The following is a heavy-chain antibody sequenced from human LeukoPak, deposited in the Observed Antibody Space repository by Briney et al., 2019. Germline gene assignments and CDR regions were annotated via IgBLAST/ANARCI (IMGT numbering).Heavy chain of an antibody. CDR2: IWYDGSNK. J-gene: IGHJ4*02. V-gene: IGHV3-33*01. CDR3: ARLGDRQALGN. CDR1: GFTFSSYG. D-gene: IGHD6-6*01. Sequence: QPGGSLRLSCAASGFTFSSYGMHWVRQAPGKGLEWVAVIWYDGSNKYYADSVKGRFTISRDNSKNTLYLQMNNLRAEDTAVYYCARLGDRQALGNWGQGTLVTVSS.